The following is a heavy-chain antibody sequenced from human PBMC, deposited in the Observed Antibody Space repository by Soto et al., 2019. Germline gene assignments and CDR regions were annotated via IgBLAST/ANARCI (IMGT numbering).Heavy chain of an antibody. J-gene: IGHJ4*02. Sequence: QVQLDQWGAGLLKPSETLSLTCAVYGESFSGYYWSWIRQPPGKGLEWIGEINHSGSTNYNPSLKSRVTISVDPSKNQFSLNLYSVTVADTAVYYCARFGGITVALAFWGQGILVTVSS. V-gene: IGHV4-34*01. CDR2: INHSGST. CDR1: GESFSGYY. CDR3: ARFGGITVALAF. D-gene: IGHD6-19*01.